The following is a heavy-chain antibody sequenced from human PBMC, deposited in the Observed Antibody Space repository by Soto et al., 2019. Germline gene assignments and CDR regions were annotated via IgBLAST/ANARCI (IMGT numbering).Heavy chain of an antibody. CDR1: GGSISSGGYY. J-gene: IGHJ5*02. Sequence: SETLSLTCTVSGGSISSGGYYWSWIRQHPGKGLEWIGYIYYSGSTYYNPSLKSRVTISVDTSKNQFSLKLSSVTAADTAVYYCARNPAGYYDSSGYYSPPNRWFDPWGQGTLVTVSS. D-gene: IGHD3-22*01. CDR3: ARNPAGYYDSSGYYSPPNRWFDP. V-gene: IGHV4-31*03. CDR2: IYYSGST.